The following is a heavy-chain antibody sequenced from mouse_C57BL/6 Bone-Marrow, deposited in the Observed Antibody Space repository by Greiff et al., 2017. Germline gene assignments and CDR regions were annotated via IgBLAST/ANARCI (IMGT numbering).Heavy chain of an antibody. D-gene: IGHD2-1*01. CDR1: GFSLSTFGMG. CDR3: ARMRGYGTYEREDY. V-gene: IGHV8-8*01. J-gene: IGHJ2*01. CDR2: IWWDDDK. Sequence: QVQLKESGPGILQPSQTLSLTCSFSGFSLSTFGMGVGWIRQPSGKGLEWLAHIWWDDDKYYNPALKRRLTISKDTSKNQVFLKIANVYTADTATYYCARMRGYGTYEREDYWGQGTTLTVSS.